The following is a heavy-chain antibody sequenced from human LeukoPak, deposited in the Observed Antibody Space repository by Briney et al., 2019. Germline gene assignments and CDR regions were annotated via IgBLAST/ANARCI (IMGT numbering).Heavy chain of an antibody. D-gene: IGHD2-2*01. CDR2: INSDGSEG. CDR3: AKSGGYCSSTSCYYYYYGMDV. Sequence: GGSLRLSCAVSGFTFSGFWMSWSRKAPGKGLEWVASINSDGSEGYYAGVVKGRFTISRDNAKNSLYLQINSLRAEDTAVYYCAKSGGYCSSTSCYYYYYGMDVWGQGTTVTVSS. V-gene: IGHV3-7*01. J-gene: IGHJ6*02. CDR1: GFTFSGFW.